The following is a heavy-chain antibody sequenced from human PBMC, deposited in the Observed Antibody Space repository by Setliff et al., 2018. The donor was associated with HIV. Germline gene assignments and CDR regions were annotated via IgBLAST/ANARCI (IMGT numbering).Heavy chain of an antibody. CDR2: IWYDGSNK. V-gene: IGHV3-33*01. Sequence: GGSLRLSCAASGFTFSSYGMHWVRQAPGKGLEWVAVIWYDGSNKYYADSVKGRFTISRDNSKNTLYLQMNSLRAEDTAVYYCARDKGPYNFWSGYDTHYFDYWGQGTLVTSPQ. J-gene: IGHJ4*02. CDR3: ARDKGPYNFWSGYDTHYFDY. D-gene: IGHD3-3*01. CDR1: GFTFSSYG.